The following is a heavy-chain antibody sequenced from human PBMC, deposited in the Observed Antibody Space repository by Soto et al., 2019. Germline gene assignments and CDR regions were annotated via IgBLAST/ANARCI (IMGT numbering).Heavy chain of an antibody. J-gene: IGHJ4*02. CDR3: AREVSSGWYFYDY. CDR2: IIPIFGTA. V-gene: IGHV1-69*13. Sequence: SVKVSCKASGGTFSSYAISWVRQAPGQGLEWMGGIIPIFGTANYAQKFQGRVTITADESTSTAYMELSSLRSEDTAVYYCAREVSSGWYFYDYWGQGTLVTVSS. CDR1: GGTFSSYA. D-gene: IGHD6-19*01.